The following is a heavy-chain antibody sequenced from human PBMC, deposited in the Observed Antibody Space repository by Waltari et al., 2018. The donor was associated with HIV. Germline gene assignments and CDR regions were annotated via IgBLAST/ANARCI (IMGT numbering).Heavy chain of an antibody. J-gene: IGHJ4*02. CDR2: IYSDGRT. Sequence: EVQLVESGGDLIQPGGSLRLSCIASEFTVSNSYMSWVRQAPGKGLEWVSIIYSDGRTYYADSVKGRFTISRDNYKNTLYLQMNSQRVEDTAVYYCARDTYGGMGGVDSWGQGTLVTVSS. V-gene: IGHV3-53*01. CDR1: EFTVSNSY. CDR3: ARDTYGGMGGVDS. D-gene: IGHD4-17*01.